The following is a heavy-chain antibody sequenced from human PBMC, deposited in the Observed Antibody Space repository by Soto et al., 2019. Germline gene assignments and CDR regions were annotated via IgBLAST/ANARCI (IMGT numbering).Heavy chain of an antibody. CDR1: GGSISSSSYY. D-gene: IGHD5-18*01. CDR2: INHSGST. V-gene: IGHV4-39*07. J-gene: IGHJ4*02. CDR3: ARGPEAVYSYGPYYFDY. Sequence: WETLSLTCTVSGGSISSSSYYWGWIRQPPGKGLEWIGEINHSGSTNYNPSLKSRVTISVDTSKNQFSLKLSSVTAADTAVYYCARGPEAVYSYGPYYFDYWGQGTLVTVSS.